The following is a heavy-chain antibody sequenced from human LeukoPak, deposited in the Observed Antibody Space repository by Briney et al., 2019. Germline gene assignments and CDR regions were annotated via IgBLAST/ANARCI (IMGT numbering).Heavy chain of an antibody. CDR1: GYKFKNYG. CDR2: VRADNGKT. J-gene: IGHJ4*02. Sequence: APVKVSCKTSGYKFKNYGISWVRQAPGRGLEWMGWVRADNGKTDYTQKFQDRVTMTADTSTNTAYMELRSLRSDDTAVYYCARDRSNSDFWGQGTLVTVS. D-gene: IGHD4-11*01. CDR3: ARDRSNSDF. V-gene: IGHV1-18*01.